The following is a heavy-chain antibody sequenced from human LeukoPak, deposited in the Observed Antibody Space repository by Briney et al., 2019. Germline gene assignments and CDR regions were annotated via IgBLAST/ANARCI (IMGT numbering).Heavy chain of an antibody. CDR2: IIPIYGTA. Sequence: ASVKVSCKASGGTLSSYAISWVRQAPGQGLEWMGGIIPIYGTANYAQKFQGRVTLTRDMSTSTDYLELSSLRSEDTAVYYCARDNSVRDEAWWFNPWGQGTLVTVSS. V-gene: IGHV1-69*05. D-gene: IGHD5-24*01. CDR1: GGTLSSYA. CDR3: ARDNSVRDEAWWFNP. J-gene: IGHJ5*02.